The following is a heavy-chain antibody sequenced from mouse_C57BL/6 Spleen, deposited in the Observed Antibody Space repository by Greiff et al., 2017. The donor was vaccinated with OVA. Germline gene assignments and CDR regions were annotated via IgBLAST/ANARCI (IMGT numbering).Heavy chain of an antibody. D-gene: IGHD2-1*01. CDR3: ARWIYYGNTLGAMDY. Sequence: EVHLVESGGGLVQPGGSLSLSCAASGFTFTDYYMSWVRQPPGKALEWLGFIRNKANGYTTEYSASVKGRFTISRDNSQSILYLQMNALRAEDSATYYCARWIYYGNTLGAMDYWGQGTSVTVSS. CDR1: GFTFTDYY. CDR2: IRNKANGYTT. J-gene: IGHJ4*01. V-gene: IGHV7-3*01.